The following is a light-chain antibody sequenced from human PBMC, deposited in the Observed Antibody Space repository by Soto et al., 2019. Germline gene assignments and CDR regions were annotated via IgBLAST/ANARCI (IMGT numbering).Light chain of an antibody. J-gene: IGKJ4*01. Sequence: DLQMTQSPSSLSASVGDRVTIFCRASQSISSYLNWYQQKPGKAPKFLIYAASTLESGVPARFSGRGSGTDFTLTISSLQPEDVATYYCQQSYDKFPLTFGGGTKVEIK. V-gene: IGKV1-39*01. CDR2: AAS. CDR3: QQSYDKFPLT. CDR1: QSISSY.